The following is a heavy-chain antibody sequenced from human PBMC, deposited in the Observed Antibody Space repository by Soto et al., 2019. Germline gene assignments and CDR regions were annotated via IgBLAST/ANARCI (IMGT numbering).Heavy chain of an antibody. J-gene: IGHJ3*02. D-gene: IGHD3-22*01. CDR1: GFTFSNAL. Sequence: PGGSLIVSCAASGFTFSNALMSWVRQSPGKGLEWVGRIKSKTDGVTTDYAAPVKGRFTISRDDSKNTLYLQMNSLKTEDTAVYYCTLYDSYDAFDIWGQGTMVTVSS. CDR3: TLYDSYDAFDI. CDR2: IKSKTDGVTT. V-gene: IGHV3-15*01.